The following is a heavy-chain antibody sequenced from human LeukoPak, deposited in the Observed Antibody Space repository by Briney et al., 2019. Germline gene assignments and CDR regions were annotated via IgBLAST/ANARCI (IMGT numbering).Heavy chain of an antibody. Sequence: GGSLRLSCAASGFFFSTYAMHWVRQAPGKGLEWVAVISYDGSNKYYADSVKGRFTLSRDNSKNTLYLQMNSLRVEDTALFYCARGLPSSWFPDHWGQGTL. CDR2: ISYDGSNK. CDR1: GFFFSTYA. V-gene: IGHV3-30*04. CDR3: ARGLPSSWFPDH. D-gene: IGHD6-13*01. J-gene: IGHJ4*02.